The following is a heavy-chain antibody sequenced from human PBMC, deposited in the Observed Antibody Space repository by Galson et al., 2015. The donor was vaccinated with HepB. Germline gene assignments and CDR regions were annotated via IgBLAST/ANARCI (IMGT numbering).Heavy chain of an antibody. V-gene: IGHV4-59*01. J-gene: IGHJ5*02. CDR2: IYYSGST. CDR3: ARVGTMVRGVIRNRQNNWFDP. CDR1: GGSISSYY. Sequence: LSLTCTVSGGSISSYYWSWIRQPPGKGLEWIGYIYYSGSTNYNPSLKSRVTISVDTSKNQFSLKLSSVTAADTAVYYCARVGTMVRGVIRNRQNNWFDPWGQGTLVTVSS. D-gene: IGHD3-10*01.